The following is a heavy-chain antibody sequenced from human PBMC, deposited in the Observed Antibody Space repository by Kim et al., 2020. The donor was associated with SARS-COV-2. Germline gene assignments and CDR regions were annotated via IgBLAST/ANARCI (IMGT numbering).Heavy chain of an antibody. CDR1: GFTFTDYW. CDR2: VNNDGSST. CDR3: ARGYGSGTNY. D-gene: IGHD3-10*01. J-gene: IGHJ4*02. Sequence: GGSLRLSCTTSGFTFTDYWIHWVRQAPGKGLVWVSYVNNDGSSTGYADSVKGRFTISRDNAKNTLYLQMNSLRLEDTAVYYCARGYGSGTNYWGQGTLVT. V-gene: IGHV3-74*01.